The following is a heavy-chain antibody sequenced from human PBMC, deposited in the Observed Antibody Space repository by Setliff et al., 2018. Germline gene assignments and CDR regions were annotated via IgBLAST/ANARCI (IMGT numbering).Heavy chain of an antibody. CDR1: GFTFSNYR. V-gene: IGHV3-33*08. CDR2: IWHDGGNK. Sequence: AGSLRLSCAASGFTFSNYRMHWVRQAPGKGLEWVAVIWHDGGNKYHADSVKGRFTISRDNSKNTLYLQMNSLRPEDTAVYYCARTCSGSGCYAGLESWGQGTPVTVSS. CDR3: ARTCSGSGCYAGLES. D-gene: IGHD2-15*01. J-gene: IGHJ4*02.